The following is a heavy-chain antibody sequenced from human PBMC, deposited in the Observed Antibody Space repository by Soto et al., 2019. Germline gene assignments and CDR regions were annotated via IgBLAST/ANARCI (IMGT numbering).Heavy chain of an antibody. V-gene: IGHV1-2*04. Sequence: AASVKVSCKASGSTFTGYYMHWVRQAPGQGLEWMGWINPNSGGTNYAQKFQGWVTMTRDTSISTAYMELSRLRSDDTAVYYCARGSALVRGIHAPYYFDPWGQGTLVTAPQ. CDR3: ARGSALVRGIHAPYYFDP. CDR2: INPNSGGT. D-gene: IGHD3-10*01. CDR1: GSTFTGYY. J-gene: IGHJ5*02.